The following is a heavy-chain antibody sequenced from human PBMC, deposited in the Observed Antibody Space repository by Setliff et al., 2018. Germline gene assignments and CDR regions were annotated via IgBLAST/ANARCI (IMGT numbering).Heavy chain of an antibody. Sequence: PSETLSLTCAVYGESLRGYYWTWIPQSPGKGLEWIGEINHDGGSNYNPSLKSRVTMSIDMSEKQFSLKLRSVTVADTAVYYCARGQDYYDPSGYYKLGYWGPGTLVTVSS. J-gene: IGHJ4*02. CDR1: GESLRGYY. CDR3: ARGQDYYDPSGYYKLGY. D-gene: IGHD3-22*01. CDR2: INHDGGS. V-gene: IGHV4-34*01.